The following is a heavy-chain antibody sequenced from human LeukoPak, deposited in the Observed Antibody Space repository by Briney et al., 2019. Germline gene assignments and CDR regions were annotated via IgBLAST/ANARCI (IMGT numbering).Heavy chain of an antibody. D-gene: IGHD6-19*01. V-gene: IGHV1-3*03. CDR1: GYTFSSYA. CDR3: ARGGPNSGGWTLDH. CDR2: INGDNGNT. Sequence: ASVKVSCKTSGYTFSSYAMHWVRQAPGQRLEWMGCINGDNGNTQYSQEFQGRVTFIRDTSASTAYMELSSLTSEDMAVFYCARGGPNSGGWTLDHWGQGTLVSVSS. J-gene: IGHJ4*02.